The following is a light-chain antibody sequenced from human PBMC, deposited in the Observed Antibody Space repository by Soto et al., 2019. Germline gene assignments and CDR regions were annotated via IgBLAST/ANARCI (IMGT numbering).Light chain of an antibody. CDR3: SSYTSSSTLDV. J-gene: IGLJ1*01. V-gene: IGLV2-14*01. Sequence: QSALTQPASVSGSPGQSITISCTGTSSDVGGYNYVSWYQQHPGKAPKLMIYDVSNRPSGGSNRFSGSKSGNTASLTISGLQAEDEADYYCSSYTSSSTLDVFGTGTKLTVL. CDR1: SSDVGGYNY. CDR2: DVS.